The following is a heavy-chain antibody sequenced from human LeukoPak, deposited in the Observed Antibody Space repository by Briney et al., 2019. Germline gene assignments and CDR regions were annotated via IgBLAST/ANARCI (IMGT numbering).Heavy chain of an antibody. J-gene: IGHJ6*02. Sequence: GSLRLSCAASGFTFSSYDMHWVRQAPGKGLEWVAVIWYDGSNKYYADSVKGRFTISRDNSKNTLYLQMNSLRAEDTAVYYCARGSDSRVYYYGMDVWGQGTTVTVSS. CDR3: ARGSDSRVYYYGMDV. V-gene: IGHV3-33*01. CDR1: GFTFSSYD. CDR2: IWYDGSNK. D-gene: IGHD1-26*01.